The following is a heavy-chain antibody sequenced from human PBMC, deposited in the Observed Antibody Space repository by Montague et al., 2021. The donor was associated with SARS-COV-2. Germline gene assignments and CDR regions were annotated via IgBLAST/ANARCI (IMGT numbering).Heavy chain of an antibody. J-gene: IGHJ4*02. CDR2: INHSGKT. CDR3: AGGSSVRGVMLKY. V-gene: IGHV4-34*01. D-gene: IGHD3-10*01. CDR1: GGSFSNYY. Sequence: SETLSLTCAVSGGSFSNYYCSWIRQPPGKGLEWIGEINHSGKTYYNPSLKSRVTISVDTTKTQLSLQVTSVTAADTAGYYCAGGSSVRGVMLKYWGQGNLVTVSS.